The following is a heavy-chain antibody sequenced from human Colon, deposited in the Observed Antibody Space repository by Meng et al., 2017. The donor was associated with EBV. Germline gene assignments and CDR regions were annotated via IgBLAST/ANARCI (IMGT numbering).Heavy chain of an antibody. V-gene: IGHV4-39*01. CDR3: ARRRGGSGRDC. CDR2: IYHSGST. J-gene: IGHJ4*02. D-gene: IGHD3-10*01. CDR1: GGSISSSHYY. Sequence: RPLQELGPGLVKPSGTLSLTCTVSGGSISSSHYYGGWVRQPQGKGLQWIGTIYHSGSTSYNPSLQSRVTMFVDTSKNQFSLMLTSVTATDTAVYYCARRRGGSGRDCWGQGTLVTVSS.